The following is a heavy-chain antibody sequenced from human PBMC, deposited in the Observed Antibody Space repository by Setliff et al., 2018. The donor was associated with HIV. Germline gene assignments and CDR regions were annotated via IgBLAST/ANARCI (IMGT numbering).Heavy chain of an antibody. CDR1: GGSFSNYY. J-gene: IGHJ4*02. Sequence: PSETLSLTCAVYGGSFSNYYWSWIRQPPGKGLEWIGEINHSGSTNYNPSLKSRVSISVDTSKKQFSLKLSSVTAADTAVYYCASGEPYYYDSTGYSGNYFDYWGQGALVTVSS. CDR3: ASGEPYYYDSTGYSGNYFDY. V-gene: IGHV4-34*01. CDR2: INHSGST. D-gene: IGHD3-22*01.